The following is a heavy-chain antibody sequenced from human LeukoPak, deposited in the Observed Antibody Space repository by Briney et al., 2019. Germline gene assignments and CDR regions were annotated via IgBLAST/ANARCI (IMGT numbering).Heavy chain of an antibody. V-gene: IGHV3-53*01. D-gene: IGHD4-17*01. CDR2: IYSGGST. Sequence: GGSLRLSCAASGFTVSSNYMSWVRQAPGKGLEWVSVIYSGGSTYYADSVKGRFTISRDNAKNSLYLQMNSLRAEDTAVYYCARSASTTGTEYWGQGTLVTVSS. CDR3: ARSASTTGTEY. J-gene: IGHJ4*02. CDR1: GFTVSSNY.